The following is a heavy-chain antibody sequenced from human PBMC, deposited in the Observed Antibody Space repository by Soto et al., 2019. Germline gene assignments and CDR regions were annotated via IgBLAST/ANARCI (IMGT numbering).Heavy chain of an antibody. Sequence: LQLQESGPGLVKPSETLSLTCAVSGASISRGGFHWGWIRQPPGQGLEWIGRLYSGSTYYTPSRKRRVTRAADTSKNQFALTVSSGTAADTAGYYCARRGSGQTCDYGGQGTLVTVSS. CDR3: ARRGSGQTCDY. CDR1: GASISRGGFH. V-gene: IGHV4-39*01. J-gene: IGHJ4*02. CDR2: LYSGST. D-gene: IGHD3-10*01.